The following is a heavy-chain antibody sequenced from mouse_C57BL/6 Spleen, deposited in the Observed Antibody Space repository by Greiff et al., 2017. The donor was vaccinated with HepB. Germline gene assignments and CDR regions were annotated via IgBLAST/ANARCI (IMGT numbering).Heavy chain of an antibody. CDR2: IYPGSGNT. CDR3: ARGRGYFDFDY. V-gene: IGHV1-76*01. CDR1: GYTFTDYY. Sequence: VKLMESGAELVRPGASVKLSCKASGYTFTDYYINWVKQRPGQGLEWIARIYPGSGNTYYNEKFKGKATLTAEKSSSTAYMQLSSLTSEDSAVYFCARGRGYFDFDYWGQGTTLTVSS. D-gene: IGHD3-1*01. J-gene: IGHJ2*01.